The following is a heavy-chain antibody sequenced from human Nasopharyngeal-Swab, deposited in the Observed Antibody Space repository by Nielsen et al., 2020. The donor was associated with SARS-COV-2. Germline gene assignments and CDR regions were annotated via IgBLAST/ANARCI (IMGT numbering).Heavy chain of an antibody. D-gene: IGHD2-15*01. J-gene: IGHJ5*02. CDR1: GYTFTRYY. CDR2: INPGGGSA. Sequence: ASVNVSCKASGYTFTRYYIHWVRQAPGQGLEWMGIINPGGGSARYSQNFQGRVTMTRDTSTNTVYMELCSLTSEDTAVYYCARGGDPREVVAATDCFDPWGQGTLVTVSS. V-gene: IGHV1-46*01. CDR3: ARGGDPREVVAATDCFDP.